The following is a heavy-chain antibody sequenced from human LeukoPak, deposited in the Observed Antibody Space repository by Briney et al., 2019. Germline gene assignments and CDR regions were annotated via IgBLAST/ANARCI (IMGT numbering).Heavy chain of an antibody. CDR2: ISSSSSYI. V-gene: IGHV3-21*01. D-gene: IGHD1-1*01. Sequence: GGSLRLSCAASGFTFSSYSMNWVRQAPGKGLEWVSSISSSSSYIYYADSVKGRFTISRDNAKNSLYLQMNSLRAEDTAVYYCARDREDPEFGTSWAQGPLVTVPS. J-gene: IGHJ5*02. CDR1: GFTFSSYS. CDR3: ARDREDPEFGTS.